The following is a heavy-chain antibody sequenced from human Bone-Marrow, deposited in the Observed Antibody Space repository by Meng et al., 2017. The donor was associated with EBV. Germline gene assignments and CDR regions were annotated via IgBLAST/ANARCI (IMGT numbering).Heavy chain of an antibody. Sequence: QGQLQQWGAGLLKPSETLSLTCAVYGGSFSGYYWSWIRQPPGKGLEWIGEINHSGSTNYNPSLKSRVTISVDTSKNQFSLKLSSVTAADTAVYYCARGPLEWEPRGEDYWGQGTLVTVFS. CDR3: ARGPLEWEPRGEDY. CDR1: GGSFSGYY. J-gene: IGHJ4*02. V-gene: IGHV4-34*01. CDR2: INHSGST. D-gene: IGHD1-26*01.